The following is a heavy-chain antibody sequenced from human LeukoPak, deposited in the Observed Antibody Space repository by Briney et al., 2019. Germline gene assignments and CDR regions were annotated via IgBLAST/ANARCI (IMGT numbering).Heavy chain of an antibody. Sequence: ASVKVSCKASGYTFTCYYMHWVRQAPGQGLEWMGWINPNSGGTNYAQKFQGRVTMTRDTSISTAYMELSRLRSDDTAVYYCARGAMVRGVIIWGDYFDYWGQGTLVTVSS. CDR2: INPNSGGT. CDR3: ARGAMVRGVIIWGDYFDY. D-gene: IGHD3-10*01. J-gene: IGHJ4*02. CDR1: GYTFTCYY. V-gene: IGHV1-2*02.